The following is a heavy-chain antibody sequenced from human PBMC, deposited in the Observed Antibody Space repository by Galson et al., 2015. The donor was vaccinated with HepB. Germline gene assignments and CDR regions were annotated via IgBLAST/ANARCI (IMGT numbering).Heavy chain of an antibody. Sequence: FLRLSCTASGVTFSNYGMHWVRQAPGKGLEWVVVISYDGRNKYYTDSVKGRFTISRDNSKNMVYLQMNSLRAEDTALYYCAKDPYLYSALAGTMAGFGYWGQGTLVTVSS. CDR2: ISYDGRNK. V-gene: IGHV3-30*18. D-gene: IGHD6-19*01. J-gene: IGHJ4*02. CDR3: AKDPYLYSALAGTMAGFGY. CDR1: GVTFSNYG.